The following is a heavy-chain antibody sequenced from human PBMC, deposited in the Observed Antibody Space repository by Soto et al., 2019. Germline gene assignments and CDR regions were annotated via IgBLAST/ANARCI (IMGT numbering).Heavy chain of an antibody. Sequence: VQALKISCKGSGYNFNNYWIGWVRQMPGKGLEWMGLIYPADSDTRYSPSFEGQVTMSADKSTSTAYLQWSSLKAADTAVYYCARAPTYAGTIRVWWFDPWGQGTLVTVSS. D-gene: IGHD6-13*01. CDR1: GYNFNNYW. CDR3: ARAPTYAGTIRVWWFDP. V-gene: IGHV5-51*01. CDR2: IYPADSDT. J-gene: IGHJ5*02.